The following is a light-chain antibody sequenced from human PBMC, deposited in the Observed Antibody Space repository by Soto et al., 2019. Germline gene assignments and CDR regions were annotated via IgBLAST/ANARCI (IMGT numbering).Light chain of an antibody. Sequence: DIVMTQSPDSLAVSLGERATINCKSSQSVLYNSDNKNYLAWYQQKAGQPPKLLIYWASTRDSGVPDRFSGSGSGGDFTLTINNLQAEDVAVYYCQQYYTTLSFGGGTKVEIK. CDR2: WAS. V-gene: IGKV4-1*01. CDR1: QSVLYNSDNKNY. CDR3: QQYYTTLS. J-gene: IGKJ4*01.